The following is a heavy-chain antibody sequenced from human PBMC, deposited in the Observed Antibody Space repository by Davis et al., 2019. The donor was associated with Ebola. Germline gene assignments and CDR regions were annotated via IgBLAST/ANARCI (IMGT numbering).Heavy chain of an antibody. CDR1: GYTFTGYY. V-gene: IGHV1-2*06. D-gene: IGHD3-3*01. CDR3: ARITLFGDAFDY. CDR2: INPNSGGT. J-gene: IGHJ4*02. Sequence: AASVKVSCKASGYTFTGYYMHWVRQAPGQGLEWMGRINPNSGGTNYAQKFQGRVTMTRDTSTTTVYMDLSSLESEDTAVYYCARITLFGDAFDYWGQGTLVTVSS.